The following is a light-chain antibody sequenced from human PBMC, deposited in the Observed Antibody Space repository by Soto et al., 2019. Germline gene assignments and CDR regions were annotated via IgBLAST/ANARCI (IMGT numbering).Light chain of an antibody. CDR2: EVS. V-gene: IGLV2-14*01. Sequence: QSVLTQPASVSGSPGQSITISCTGXXSDIGGYNYVSWYQHHPGKAPKLMIYEVSNRPSGVSNRFSGSKSGNTASLTISGLQAEDEADYYCSSYTSSNTVVFGGGTKLTVL. CDR1: XSDIGGYNY. J-gene: IGLJ2*01. CDR3: SSYTSSNTVV.